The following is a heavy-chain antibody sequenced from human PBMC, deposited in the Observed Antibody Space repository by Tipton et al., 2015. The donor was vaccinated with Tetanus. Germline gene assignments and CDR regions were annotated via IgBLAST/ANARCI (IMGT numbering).Heavy chain of an antibody. CDR3: VRSHVFRLTLFGEEIPRSGRFDP. J-gene: IGHJ5*02. V-gene: IGHV4-31*03. D-gene: IGHD3-3*01. CDR1: DGPVSSGGFY. CDR2: IYYSGTT. Sequence: TLSLTCSVSDGPVSSGGFYWGWIRQVTGKGLEWIGNIYYSGTTYYTPSLRGRLSISVDTSKNQFSLKLTSVTAADSAIYYCVRSHVFRLTLFGEEIPRSGRFDPWGQGTLVTVSS.